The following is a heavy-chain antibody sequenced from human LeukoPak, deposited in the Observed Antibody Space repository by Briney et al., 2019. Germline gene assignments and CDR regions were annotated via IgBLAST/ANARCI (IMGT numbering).Heavy chain of an antibody. J-gene: IGHJ4*02. D-gene: IGHD5-18*01. CDR1: GFTFNAYP. CDR2: ISFDGGNK. CDR3: AKDDSKIQPFDY. V-gene: IGHV3-30-3*01. Sequence: GGSLRLSCAASGFTFNAYPMHWVRQAPGKGLEWVALISFDGGNKFYADSVKGRFTISRDNSKNTLFLQMNSLRVEDTAVYYCAKDDSKIQPFDYWGQGTLVTVSS.